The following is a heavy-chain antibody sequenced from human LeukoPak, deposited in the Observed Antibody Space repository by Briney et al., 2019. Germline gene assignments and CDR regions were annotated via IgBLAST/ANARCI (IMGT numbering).Heavy chain of an antibody. J-gene: IGHJ6*02. D-gene: IGHD1-26*01. CDR2: IWYDGSNK. V-gene: IGHV3-33*01. Sequence: PGGSLRLSCAASGFTYNSHAMHWVRQAPGKGLEWVAVIWYDGSNKYYADPVKGRFTISRDNSKNTMHLEMNSLRAEDTAVYYCARAGGSYYPYFYYGMDVWGQGTAVTVSS. CDR3: ARAGGSYYPYFYYGMDV. CDR1: GFTYNSHA.